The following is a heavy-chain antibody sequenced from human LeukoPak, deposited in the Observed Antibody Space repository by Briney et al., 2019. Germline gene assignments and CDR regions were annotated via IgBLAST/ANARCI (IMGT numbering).Heavy chain of an antibody. V-gene: IGHV4-59*01. Sequence: KPSETLSLTCTVSGGSISSYYWSWIRQPPGKGLEWIGYIYYSGSTNYNPSLKSRVTISVDTPKNQFSLKLSSVTAADMAVYYCAREGNYYDSSGYLIPGYFQHWGQGILVTVSS. CDR2: IYYSGST. J-gene: IGHJ1*01. CDR1: GGSISSYY. D-gene: IGHD3-22*01. CDR3: AREGNYYDSSGYLIPGYFQH.